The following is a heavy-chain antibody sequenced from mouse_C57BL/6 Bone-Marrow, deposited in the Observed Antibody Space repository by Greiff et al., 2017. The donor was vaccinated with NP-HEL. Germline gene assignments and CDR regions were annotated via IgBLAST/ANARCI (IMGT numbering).Heavy chain of an antibody. CDR1: GYTFTSYW. CDR2: IDPSDSYT. J-gene: IGHJ4*01. V-gene: IGHV1-50*01. D-gene: IGHD2-1*01. Sequence: QVQLQQPGAELVKPGASVKLSCKASGYTFTSYWMQWVKQRPGQGLEWIGEIDPSDSYTNYNQKFKGKATLTVDTSSITAYMQLSSLTSEDSAVYYCASVYYGYAMDYWGQGTSVTVSS. CDR3: ASVYYGYAMDY.